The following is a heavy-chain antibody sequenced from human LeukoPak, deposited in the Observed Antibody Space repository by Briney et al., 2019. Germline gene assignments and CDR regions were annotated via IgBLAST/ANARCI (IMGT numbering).Heavy chain of an antibody. Sequence: PSETLSLTCTVSGGSISGYYWSWIRQPPGKRLEWIGYTYHSGSTNYNPSLKSRVTISVDTSKNQISLKLNSMTTADTAVYYCARAGNCGGDCYSEYWGQGTLVTVSS. V-gene: IGHV4-59*01. CDR2: TYHSGST. D-gene: IGHD2-21*02. CDR1: GGSISGYY. CDR3: ARAGNCGGDCYSEY. J-gene: IGHJ4*02.